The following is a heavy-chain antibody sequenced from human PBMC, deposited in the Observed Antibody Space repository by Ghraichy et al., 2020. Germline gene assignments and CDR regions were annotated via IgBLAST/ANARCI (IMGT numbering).Heavy chain of an antibody. CDR2: INHSGST. J-gene: IGHJ5*02. D-gene: IGHD3-10*01. V-gene: IGHV4-34*01. CDR3: ARGGYGSGSYQRNWFDP. Sequence: SQTLSLTCAVYGGSFSGYYWSWIRQPPGKGLEWIGEINHSGSTNYNPSLKSRVTISVDTSKNQFSLKLSSVTAADTAVYYCARGGYGSGSYQRNWFDPWGQGTLVTVSS. CDR1: GGSFSGYY.